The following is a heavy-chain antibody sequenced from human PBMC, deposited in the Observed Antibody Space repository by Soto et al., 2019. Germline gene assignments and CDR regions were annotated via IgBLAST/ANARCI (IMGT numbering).Heavy chain of an antibody. CDR2: IYRDGTT. CDR1: GFIVITNY. V-gene: IGHV3-53*01. D-gene: IGHD4-4*01. CDR3: ARGASNLGA. J-gene: IGHJ6*01. Sequence: WGSLRLSCEASGFIVITNYMTWVRQAPVKGLEWVSVIYRDGTTYYADSVKGRFTISRDSSKNTLYLQLNSLRAEDTAVYYCARGASNLGAWGQGTTVTVSS.